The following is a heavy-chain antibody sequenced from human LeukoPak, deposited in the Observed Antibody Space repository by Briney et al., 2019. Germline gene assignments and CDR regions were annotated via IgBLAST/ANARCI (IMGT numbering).Heavy chain of an antibody. J-gene: IGHJ5*02. CDR1: GFTFNDYY. Sequence: GGSLRLSCAASGFTFNDYYMSWIRQAPGKGLEWLSYINIGGTNTHYADSVKGRCTISRENAKKSLYLEMKNLRAKDTDAYYCATDGAGFDTWGQGVLVTVPS. CDR3: ATDGAGFDT. V-gene: IGHV3-11*01. CDR2: INIGGTNT.